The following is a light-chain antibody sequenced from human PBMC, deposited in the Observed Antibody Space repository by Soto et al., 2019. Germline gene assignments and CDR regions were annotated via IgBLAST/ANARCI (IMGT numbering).Light chain of an antibody. CDR1: SSDVGGYNY. J-gene: IGLJ1*01. Sequence: QSALTQPASVSGSPGQSITISCTGTSSDVGGYNYVSWYQHHPGKAPKLMIYEVNNRPSGVSNRFSGSKSGNTASLTISGLQAEDEADYHCSSFSSTSTLYVFGTAAQLTVL. V-gene: IGLV2-14*01. CDR3: SSFSSTSTLYV. CDR2: EVN.